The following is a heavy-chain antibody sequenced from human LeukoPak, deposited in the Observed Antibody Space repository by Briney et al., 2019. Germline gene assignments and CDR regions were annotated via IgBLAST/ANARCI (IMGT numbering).Heavy chain of an antibody. Sequence: ASVKVSCKASGYTFTRYATNCVPQAPGQGRECVGWVNANTGNPTYAQGFTGRFVFSLDTSVSTAYLQIISLKAEDTAVYYCARDPASDEGWFDPWGQGTLVTVSS. D-gene: IGHD6-6*01. CDR2: VNANTGNP. J-gene: IGHJ5*02. CDR3: ARDPASDEGWFDP. V-gene: IGHV7-4-1*02. CDR1: GYTFTRYA.